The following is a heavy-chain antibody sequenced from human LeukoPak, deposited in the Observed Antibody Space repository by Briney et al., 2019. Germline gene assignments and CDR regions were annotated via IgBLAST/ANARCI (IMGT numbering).Heavy chain of an antibody. CDR2: IYYSGST. Sequence: SETLSLTCTVSGGSISSGGYYWSWIRQHPGKGLEWIGCIYYSGSTYYNPSLKSRVTISVDTSKNQFSLKLSSVTAADTAVYYCAREGSYGYFDYWGQGTLVTVSS. CDR1: GGSISSGGYY. CDR3: AREGSYGYFDY. D-gene: IGHD5-18*01. J-gene: IGHJ4*02. V-gene: IGHV4-31*03.